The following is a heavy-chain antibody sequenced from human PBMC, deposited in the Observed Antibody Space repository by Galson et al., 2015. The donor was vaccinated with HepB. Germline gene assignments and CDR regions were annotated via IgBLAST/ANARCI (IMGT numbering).Heavy chain of an antibody. V-gene: IGHV3-15*07. D-gene: IGHD1-1*01. J-gene: IGHJ6*03. Sequence: SLRLSCAASGFTFSNAWMNWVRQAPGKGLEWVGRIKSKTDGGTTDYAAPVKGRFTNSRDDSKNTLYLQMNSLKTEDTAVYYCTTEGHNWNDGVYYYYYMDVWGKGTTVTVSS. CDR3: TTEGHNWNDGVYYYYYMDV. CDR2: IKSKTDGGTT. CDR1: GFTFSNAW.